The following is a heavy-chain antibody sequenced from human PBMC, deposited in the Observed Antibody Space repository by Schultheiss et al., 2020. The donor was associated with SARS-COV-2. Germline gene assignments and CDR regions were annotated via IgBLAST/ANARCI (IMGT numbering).Heavy chain of an antibody. CDR3: ACHYGSGSRNWFDP. CDR2: ISGGST. CDR1: GFTVSSNE. D-gene: IGHD3-10*01. V-gene: IGHV3-38-3*01. J-gene: IGHJ5*02. Sequence: GGSLRLSCAASGFTVSSNEMSWVRQAPGKGLEWVSSISGGSTYYADFVKGRFTISRDNAKNSLYLQMNSLRAEDTAVYYCACHYGSGSRNWFDPWGQGTLVTVSS.